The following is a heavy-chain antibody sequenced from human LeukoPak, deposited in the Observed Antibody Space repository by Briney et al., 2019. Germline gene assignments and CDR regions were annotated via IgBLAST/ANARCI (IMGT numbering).Heavy chain of an antibody. Sequence: GGSLRLSCAASGFTFSSYGMHWVRQAPGKGLEWVAVISYDGSNKYYADSVKGRFTISRDNSKNTLYLQMNSLRAEDTAVYYCAKGATHHDYYYYGMDVWGQGTTVTVSS. J-gene: IGHJ6*02. CDR1: GFTFSSYG. V-gene: IGHV3-30*18. CDR3: AKGATHHDYYYYGMDV. D-gene: IGHD5-12*01. CDR2: ISYDGSNK.